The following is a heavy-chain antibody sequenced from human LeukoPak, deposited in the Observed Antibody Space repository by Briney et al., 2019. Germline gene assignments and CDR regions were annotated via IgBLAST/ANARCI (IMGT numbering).Heavy chain of an antibody. V-gene: IGHV3-21*01. D-gene: IGHD3-22*01. CDR1: GFTFSSYS. Sequence: PGGSLRLSCAASGFTFSSYSMNWVRQAPGKGLEWVSSISSSSYIYYADSVKGRFTISRDNAKNSLYLQMNSLRAEDTAVYYCARDRVSSGRLFDYWGQGTLVTVSS. J-gene: IGHJ4*02. CDR3: ARDRVSSGRLFDY. CDR2: ISSSSYI.